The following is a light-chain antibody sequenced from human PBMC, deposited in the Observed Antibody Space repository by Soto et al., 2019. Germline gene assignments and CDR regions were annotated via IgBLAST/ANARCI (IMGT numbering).Light chain of an antibody. CDR1: QSIGRNY. J-gene: IGKJ5*01. CDR2: GAS. V-gene: IGKV3-20*01. CDR3: QQYAKSPIT. Sequence: IVLAQSPDTMNLSPGERATLSCRASQSIGRNYLAWYQQKPGQAPRLLIHGASSRATDIPDRFSGSGSGTDFTLTISRLEPEDFAVYYCQQYAKSPITFGQGTRLEIK.